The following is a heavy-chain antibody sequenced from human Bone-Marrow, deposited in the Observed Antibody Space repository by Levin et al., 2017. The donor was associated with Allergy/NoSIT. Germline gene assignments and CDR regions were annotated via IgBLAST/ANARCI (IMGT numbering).Heavy chain of an antibody. CDR2: INPNSGTT. J-gene: IGHJ5*02. D-gene: IGHD4-11*01. CDR3: ARTYTDSNNNWFDP. V-gene: IGHV1-2*06. Sequence: GESLKISCEASGYTFTGYYMHWVRQAPGQGLEWMGRINPNSGTTNYAQKFQGRVTMTRDTSISTAYMELSSLRSDDTAVYYCARTYTDSNNNWFDPWGQGTLVTVSS. CDR1: GYTFTGYY.